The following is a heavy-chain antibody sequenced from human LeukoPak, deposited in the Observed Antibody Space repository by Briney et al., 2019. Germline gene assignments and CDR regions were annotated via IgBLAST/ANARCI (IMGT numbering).Heavy chain of an antibody. D-gene: IGHD3-22*01. CDR1: GFTVSSNY. CDR3: ARGRGYYYDSSGYYLGD. V-gene: IGHV3-53*01. Sequence: GGSLRPSCAASGFTVSSNYMSWVRQAPGKGLEWVSVIYSGGSTYYADSVKGRFTISRDNSKNTLYLQMNSLRAEDTAVYYCARGRGYYYDSSGYYLGDWGQGTLVTVFS. J-gene: IGHJ4*02. CDR2: IYSGGST.